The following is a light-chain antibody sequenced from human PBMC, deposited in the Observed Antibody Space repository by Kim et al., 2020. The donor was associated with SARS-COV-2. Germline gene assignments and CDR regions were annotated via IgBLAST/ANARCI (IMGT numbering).Light chain of an antibody. CDR1: SSDVGNYNR. V-gene: IGLV2-18*02. Sequence: QSALTQPPSVSGSPGQSVTISCTGSSSDVGNYNRVSWYQQPPGTAPKLMIYEVTNRPSGVPDRFSGSKSGNTASLTISGLQAEDEADYYCSSHTSSGTWVFGGGTQLTVL. J-gene: IGLJ3*02. CDR3: SSHTSSGTWV. CDR2: EVT.